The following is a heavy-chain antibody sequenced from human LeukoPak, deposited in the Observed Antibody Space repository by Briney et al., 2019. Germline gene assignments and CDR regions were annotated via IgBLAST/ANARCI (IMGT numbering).Heavy chain of an antibody. D-gene: IGHD3-10*01. CDR1: GFTFSSYG. Sequence: PGGSLRLSCAASGFTFSSYGMHWVRQAPGKGLEWVAVISYDGSNKYYADSVKGRFTISRDNSKNTLYLQMNSLRAEDTAVYYCARETKDQVLWFGELFVDYWGQGTLVTVSS. CDR3: ARETKDQVLWFGELFVDY. CDR2: ISYDGSNK. J-gene: IGHJ4*02. V-gene: IGHV3-30*19.